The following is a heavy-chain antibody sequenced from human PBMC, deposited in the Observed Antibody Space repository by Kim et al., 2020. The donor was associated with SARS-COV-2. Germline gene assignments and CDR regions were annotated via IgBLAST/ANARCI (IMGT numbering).Heavy chain of an antibody. V-gene: IGHV3-15*01. Sequence: RGRYTISRDDSKTTLYLQMNSLKTEDTAVYYCTTGLGYCSSTSCYFRFDPWGQGTLVTVSS. J-gene: IGHJ5*02. D-gene: IGHD2-2*01. CDR3: TTGLGYCSSTSCYFRFDP.